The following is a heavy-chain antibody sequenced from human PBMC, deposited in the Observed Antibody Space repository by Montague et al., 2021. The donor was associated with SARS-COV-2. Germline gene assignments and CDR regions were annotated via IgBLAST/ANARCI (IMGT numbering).Heavy chain of an antibody. CDR2: IYYSGST. J-gene: IGHJ4*02. Sequence: SETLSLTCTVSGGSISSYYWSWIRQHPGKGLEWIGYIYYSGSTNYNPSLKSRVTISVDTSKNQFSLHLRSVTAADTGVYYCARVPFSSSWYYLDYWGQGTLVTVSS. V-gene: IGHV4-59*12. D-gene: IGHD6-13*01. CDR1: GGSISSYY. CDR3: ARVPFSSSWYYLDY.